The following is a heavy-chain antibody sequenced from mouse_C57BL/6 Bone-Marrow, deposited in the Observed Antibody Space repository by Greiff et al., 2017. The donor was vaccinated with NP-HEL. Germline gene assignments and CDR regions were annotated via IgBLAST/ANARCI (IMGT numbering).Heavy chain of an antibody. CDR3: ARGGFRYFDV. CDR2: INPSSGYT. Sequence: QVQLKQSGAELARPGASVKMSCKASGYTFTSYTMHWVKQRPGQGLEWIGYINPSSGYTKYNQKFKDKATLTADKSSSTAYMQLSSLTSEDSAVYYCARGGFRYFDVWGTGTTVTVSS. V-gene: IGHV1-4*01. J-gene: IGHJ1*03. CDR1: GYTFTSYT.